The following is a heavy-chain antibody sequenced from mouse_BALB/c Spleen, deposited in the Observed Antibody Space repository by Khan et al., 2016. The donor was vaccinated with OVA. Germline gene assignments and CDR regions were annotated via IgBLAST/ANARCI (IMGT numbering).Heavy chain of an antibody. CDR1: GHTFTKFG. Sequence: QIQLVQSGPEVKKPGETVKISCKASGHTFTKFGMNWVKQAPGKGLKWMGWIKNYTGEQTYADDFNGRFAFSLVTSASTAYSQINNLKNEDTATYFCARPPYFSYVLDNWGQGTSVTVSS. D-gene: IGHD2-10*01. J-gene: IGHJ4*01. CDR3: ARPPYFSYVLDN. V-gene: IGHV9-3-1*01. CDR2: IKNYTGEQ.